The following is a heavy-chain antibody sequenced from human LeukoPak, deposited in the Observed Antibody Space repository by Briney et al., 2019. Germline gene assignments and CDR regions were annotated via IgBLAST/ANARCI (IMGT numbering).Heavy chain of an antibody. J-gene: IGHJ3*02. Sequence: ASVKVSCKASGYTFTSYGISWVRQAPGQGLEWMGWISAYNGNTNYAQKLQGRVTMTTDTTTSTAYMELRSLRSDDTAVYYCARDRGDIVVVPAAIDDAFDIWGQGTMVTVSS. CDR1: GYTFTSYG. CDR2: ISAYNGNT. CDR3: ARDRGDIVVVPAAIDDAFDI. V-gene: IGHV1-18*01. D-gene: IGHD2-2*01.